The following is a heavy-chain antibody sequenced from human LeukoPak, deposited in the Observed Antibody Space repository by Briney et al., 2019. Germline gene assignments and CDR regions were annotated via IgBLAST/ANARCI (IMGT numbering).Heavy chain of an antibody. CDR2: ISSSSSYI. CDR3: ARDRVWFGDGVQSAYMDV. Sequence: TGGSLRLSCAASGFTFSSYSMNWVRQAPGKGLEWVSSISSSSSYIYYADSVKGRFTISRDNAKNSLYLQMNSLRAEDTAVYYCARDRVWFGDGVQSAYMDVWGKGTTVTISS. D-gene: IGHD3-10*01. V-gene: IGHV3-21*01. J-gene: IGHJ6*03. CDR1: GFTFSSYS.